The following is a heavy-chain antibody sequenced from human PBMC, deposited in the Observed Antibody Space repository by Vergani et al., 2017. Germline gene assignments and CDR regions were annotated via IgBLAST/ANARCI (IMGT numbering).Heavy chain of an antibody. CDR3: ARDGQVCPYIGGMDV. CDR2: INPSGGST. J-gene: IGHJ6*02. D-gene: IGHD2-15*01. CDR1: GYTFTSYY. V-gene: IGHV1-46*03. Sequence: QVQVVQSGAEVKKPGASVKVSCKASGYTFTSYYMHWVRQAPGQGLEWMGIINPSGGSTTYAQKFQGRVTMTRDTSTSTVYMELSSLRSEDTAVYYCARDGQVCPYIGGMDVWGQGTTVTVSS.